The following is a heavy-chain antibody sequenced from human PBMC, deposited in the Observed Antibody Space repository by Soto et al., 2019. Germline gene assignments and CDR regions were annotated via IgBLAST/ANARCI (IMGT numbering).Heavy chain of an antibody. V-gene: IGHV4-28*03. CDR3: ARALPRELAFDI. Sequence: PSETLSLTCLVSGDSIKTNYWWAWVRQPPGQGLEWIGYIYYSANTYYTPSLKSRVTISLDTSKNQFSLKLNSVTAADTAVYFCARALPRELAFDIWGQGTVVTVSS. J-gene: IGHJ3*02. CDR2: IYYSANT. CDR1: GDSIKTNYW. D-gene: IGHD1-7*01.